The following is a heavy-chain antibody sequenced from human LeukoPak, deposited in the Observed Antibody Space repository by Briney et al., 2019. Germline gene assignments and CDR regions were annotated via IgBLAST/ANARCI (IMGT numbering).Heavy chain of an antibody. Sequence: GASVKVSCKSYGYTFTIYFMHWVRQAPGQGLEWMGWISVYNGNTNYAQKFQGRVTMTRDMSTSTVYMELSSLRSEDTAVYYCAREGSSSSSSVYWGQGTLVTVSS. V-gene: IGHV1-18*04. D-gene: IGHD6-6*01. CDR1: GYTFTIYF. CDR2: ISVYNGNT. J-gene: IGHJ4*02. CDR3: AREGSSSSSSVY.